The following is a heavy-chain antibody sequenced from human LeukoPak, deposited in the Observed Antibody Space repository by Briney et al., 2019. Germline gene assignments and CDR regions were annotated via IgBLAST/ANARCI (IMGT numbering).Heavy chain of an antibody. CDR2: IDRSGNK. V-gene: IGHV4-38-2*01. D-gene: IGHD3-22*01. CDR1: GYSISSGYY. J-gene: IGHJ4*02. Sequence: PSETLSLTCAVSGYSISSGYYWGWIRQSPGKGLEWIGSIDRSGNKYYHPSLRGRVTLSVDTSNNQFSLQLSSVTAADRARYYCVRSGDYIREGFDYWGQGTLVTVSS. CDR3: VRSGDYIREGFDY.